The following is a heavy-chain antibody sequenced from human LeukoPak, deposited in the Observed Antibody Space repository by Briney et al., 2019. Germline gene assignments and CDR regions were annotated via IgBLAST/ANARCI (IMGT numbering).Heavy chain of an antibody. Sequence: GGSLRLSCAASEFTFNTYWMSWVRQAPGKGLEWVASIKQGGREKYYVDSVKGRFTISRDNAKNSLYLQMNSLRVEDTAVYYCARDRGRFDYWGQGTLVTVSS. CDR2: IKQGGREK. CDR3: ARDRGRFDY. CDR1: EFTFNTYW. V-gene: IGHV3-7*05. J-gene: IGHJ4*02. D-gene: IGHD5-12*01.